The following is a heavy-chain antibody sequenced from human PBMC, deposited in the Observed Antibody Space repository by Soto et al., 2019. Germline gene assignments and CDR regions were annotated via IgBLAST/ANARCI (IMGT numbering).Heavy chain of an antibody. J-gene: IGHJ4*02. Sequence: GGSLRLSCAASGFTFSSYAMSWVRQAPGKGLEWVSAISGSGGSTYYADSVKGRFTISRDNSKNTLYLQMNSLRAEDTAVYYWAKDRTYGGYFDYWGQGTLVTVSS. V-gene: IGHV3-23*01. CDR1: GFTFSSYA. CDR3: AKDRTYGGYFDY. D-gene: IGHD2-15*01. CDR2: ISGSGGST.